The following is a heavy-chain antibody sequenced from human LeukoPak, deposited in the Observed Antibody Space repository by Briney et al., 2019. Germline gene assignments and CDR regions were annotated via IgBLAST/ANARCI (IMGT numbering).Heavy chain of an antibody. CDR1: GFTFSSYE. CDR2: ISSSGSTI. J-gene: IGHJ6*02. V-gene: IGHV3-48*03. Sequence: GGSLRLSCAASGFTFSSYEMNWVRQAPGKGLEWVSYISSSGSTIYYADSVKGRFTISRDNDKNSLYLKMNSLRAAGTAVYYCARDADYAFYVWGSYRYTGKGDYYYGMDVWGQGTTVTVSS. D-gene: IGHD3-16*02. CDR3: ARDADYAFYVWGSYRYTGKGDYYYGMDV.